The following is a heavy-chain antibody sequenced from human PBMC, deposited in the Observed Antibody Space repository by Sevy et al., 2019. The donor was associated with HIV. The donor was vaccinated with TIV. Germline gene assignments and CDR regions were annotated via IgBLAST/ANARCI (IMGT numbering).Heavy chain of an antibody. CDR2: INPNRGGT. D-gene: IGHD3-3*01. CDR1: GYTFSDYY. J-gene: IGHJ6*02. Sequence: ASVKVTSKAYGYTFSDYYMHWVRQAPGQGLEWMGCINPNRGGTNYAHKFQGRVTMTRDTSISTAYMELSSLRSDDTAIYYCARGMSAYLLANGMDVWGQGTTVTVSS. V-gene: IGHV1-2*07. CDR3: ARGMSAYLLANGMDV.